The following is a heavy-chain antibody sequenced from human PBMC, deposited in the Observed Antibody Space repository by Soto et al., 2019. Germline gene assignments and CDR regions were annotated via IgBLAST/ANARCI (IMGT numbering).Heavy chain of an antibody. D-gene: IGHD6-19*01. CDR1: GGSISSSSYY. V-gene: IGHV4-39*01. Sequence: QLQLQESGPGLVKPSETLSLTCTVSGGSISSSSYYWGWIRQPPGKGLEWIGSIYYSGSTYYNPSLKSRVTISVDTSKNQFSLKLSSVTAADTAVYYCARHESASSGWYEYYFDYWGQGTLVTVSS. CDR2: IYYSGST. J-gene: IGHJ4*02. CDR3: ARHESASSGWYEYYFDY.